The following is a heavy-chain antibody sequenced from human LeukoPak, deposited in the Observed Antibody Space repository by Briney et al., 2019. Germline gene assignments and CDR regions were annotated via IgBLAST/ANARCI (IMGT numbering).Heavy chain of an antibody. CDR2: IYHSGGT. J-gene: IGHJ4*02. CDR3: ASLIAAGYFDH. D-gene: IGHD6-13*01. CDR1: GGSISSSSYS. V-gene: IGHV4-39*01. Sequence: SETLSLTCTVSGGSISSSSYSWGWIRQPPGKGLEWIGVIYHSGGTYYNPSLKSRLTMSVDTSKNQFSLKLSSVTATDTAVYYCASLIAAGYFDHWGQGTQVTVSS.